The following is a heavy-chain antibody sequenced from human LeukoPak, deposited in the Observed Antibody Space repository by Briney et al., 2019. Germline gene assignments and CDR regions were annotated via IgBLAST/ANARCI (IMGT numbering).Heavy chain of an antibody. J-gene: IGHJ4*01. CDR3: ARDRVGAPFDY. CDR1: GFTFNRYG. D-gene: IGHD1-26*01. Sequence: PGRALRLACAASGFTFNRYGRHWVRQAPAKGLEWVAIIWYDGSNQHYAASVKGRFTISRDNSKNTVYLQMDRLRVEDTAVFYCARDRVGAPFDYWGQGTLVTVSS. CDR2: IWYDGSNQ. V-gene: IGHV3-33*01.